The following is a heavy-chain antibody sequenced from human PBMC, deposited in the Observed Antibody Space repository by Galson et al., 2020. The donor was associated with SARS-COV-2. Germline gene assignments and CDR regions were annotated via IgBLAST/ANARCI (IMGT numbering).Heavy chain of an antibody. Sequence: SGPTLVKPTQTLTLTCTFSEFSLSTSGMCVSWIRQPPGQALEWPALIDWDDDKYYSTSLKTRLTISKDTSKNQVVLTMTNMDPVDTATYYCARRVGEILTGMYYFGYWGQGTVVTVSS. V-gene: IGHV2-70*01. CDR3: ARRVGEILTGMYYFGY. CDR1: EFSLSTSGMC. J-gene: IGHJ4*02. CDR2: IDWDDDK. D-gene: IGHD3-9*01.